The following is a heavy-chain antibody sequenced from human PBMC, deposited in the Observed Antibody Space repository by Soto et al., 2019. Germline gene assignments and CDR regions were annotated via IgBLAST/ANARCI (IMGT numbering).Heavy chain of an antibody. V-gene: IGHV5-10-1*01. Sequence: GESLKISCKASGYSFTTYWITWVRLMPGKGLEWMGRIDPSDSYANYSPSFQGHVTISADKSINTAYLQWSSLKASDTAIYYCGRVRVDKAEGWFDPWGQGTLVTVSS. CDR3: GRVRVDKAEGWFDP. J-gene: IGHJ5*02. CDR1: GYSFTTYW. D-gene: IGHD5-18*01. CDR2: IDPSDSYA.